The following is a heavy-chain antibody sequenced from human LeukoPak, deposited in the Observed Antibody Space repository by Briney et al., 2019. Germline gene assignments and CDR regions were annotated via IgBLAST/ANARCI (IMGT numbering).Heavy chain of an antibody. J-gene: IGHJ6*02. CDR2: ISGSGGST. D-gene: IGHD5-24*01. Sequence: GGSLRLSCAASGFTFSSYAMSWVRQAPGKGLEWVSAISGSGGSTHYADSVKGRFTISRDNSKNTLYLQMNSLRAEDTAVYYCAEEKLTAPYYGMDVWGQGTTVTVSS. CDR1: GFTFSSYA. V-gene: IGHV3-23*01. CDR3: AEEKLTAPYYGMDV.